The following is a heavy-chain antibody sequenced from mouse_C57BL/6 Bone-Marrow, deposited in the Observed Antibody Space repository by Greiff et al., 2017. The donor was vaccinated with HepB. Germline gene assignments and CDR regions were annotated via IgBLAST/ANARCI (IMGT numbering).Heavy chain of an antibody. J-gene: IGHJ1*03. CDR2: IWRGGST. CDR3: AKTVREWYFDV. Sequence: VKLVESGPGLVQPSQSLSITCTVSGFSLTSYGVHWVRQSPGKGLEWLGVIWRGGSTDYNAAFMSRLSITKDNSKSQVFFKMNSLQADDTAIYYCAKTVREWYFDVWGTGTTVTVSS. V-gene: IGHV2-5*01. CDR1: GFSLTSYG.